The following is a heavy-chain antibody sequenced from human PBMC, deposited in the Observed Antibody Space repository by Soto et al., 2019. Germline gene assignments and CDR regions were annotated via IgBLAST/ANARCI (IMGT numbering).Heavy chain of an antibody. CDR3: ARVSSGWSFHYFDY. Sequence: GGSLRLSCAASGFTFSSYAMHWVRQAPGKGLEYVSAISSNGGSTYYANSVKGRFTISRDNSKNTLYLQMGSLRAEDMAVYYCARVSSGWSFHYFDYWGQGTLVTVSS. CDR2: ISSNGGST. CDR1: GFTFSSYA. V-gene: IGHV3-64*01. J-gene: IGHJ4*02. D-gene: IGHD6-19*01.